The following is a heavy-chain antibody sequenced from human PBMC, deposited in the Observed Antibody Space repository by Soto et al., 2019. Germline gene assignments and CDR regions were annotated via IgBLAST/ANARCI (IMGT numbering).Heavy chain of an antibody. CDR2: ISAYNGNT. D-gene: IGHD2-21*02. V-gene: IGHV1-18*01. CDR3: ARQRTSVVTQAYFDV. Sequence: GASVKVSCKASGYTFTSYGISWVRQAPGQGLEWMGWISAYNGNTNYAQKLQGRVTMTTDTSTSTAYMERKAVTAADSALYLCARQRTSVVTQAYFDVWGPGSLVTVSS. J-gene: IGHJ4*02. CDR1: GYTFTSYG.